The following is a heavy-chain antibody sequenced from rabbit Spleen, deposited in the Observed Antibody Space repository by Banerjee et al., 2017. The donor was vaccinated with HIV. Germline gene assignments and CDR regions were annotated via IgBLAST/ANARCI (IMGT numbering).Heavy chain of an antibody. J-gene: IGHJ4*01. D-gene: IGHD4-2*01. CDR1: GFSFSSSYW. V-gene: IGHV1S45*01. Sequence: QEQLVEYGGDLVKPGASLTLTCTASGFSFSSSYWICWVRQAPGKGLEWIACIHATGGNTWYASWAKGRFTISKTSSTTVTLQMTSLTAADTATYFCARDSAGREDFNLWGPGTLVTVS. CDR2: IHATGGNT. CDR3: ARDSAGREDFNL.